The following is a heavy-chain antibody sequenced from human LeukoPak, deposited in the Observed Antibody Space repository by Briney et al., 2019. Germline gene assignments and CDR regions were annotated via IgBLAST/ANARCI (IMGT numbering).Heavy chain of an antibody. V-gene: IGHV1-2*02. CDR1: GYTFTGYY. D-gene: IGHD6-13*01. CDR3: ARAYSSSWYGRGWFDP. Sequence: ASVKVSCKASGYTFTGYYMHWVRQAPGQGLEWMGWINPNSGGTNYAQKFQGRVTMTRDTSISTAYMELSSLRSEDTAVYYCARAYSSSWYGRGWFDPWGQGTLVTVSS. CDR2: INPNSGGT. J-gene: IGHJ5*02.